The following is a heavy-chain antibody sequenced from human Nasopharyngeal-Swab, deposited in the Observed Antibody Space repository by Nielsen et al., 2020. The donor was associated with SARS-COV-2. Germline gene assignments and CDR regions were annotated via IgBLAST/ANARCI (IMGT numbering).Heavy chain of an antibody. CDR3: ARIKRYSSSSGADYYYGMDV. V-gene: IGHV2-26*01. Sequence: RQAPGKALGWLAHIFSNDEKSYSTSLKSRLTISKDTSKSQVVLTMTNMDPVDTATYYCARIKRYSSSSGADYYYGMDVWGQGTTVTVSS. J-gene: IGHJ6*02. D-gene: IGHD6-6*01. CDR2: IFSNDEK.